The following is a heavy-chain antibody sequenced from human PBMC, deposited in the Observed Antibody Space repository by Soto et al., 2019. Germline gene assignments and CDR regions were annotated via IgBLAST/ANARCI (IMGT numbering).Heavy chain of an antibody. D-gene: IGHD6-13*01. CDR3: ARDKGIAAADLDY. CDR2: IYYSGST. V-gene: IGHV4-59*12. CDR1: GGSISSYY. Sequence: ASETLSLTCTVSGGSISSYYWSWIRQPPGKGLEWIGYIYYSGSTYYNPSLKSRVTISVDTSKNQFSLKLSSVTAADTAVYYCARDKGIAAADLDYWGQGTLVTVSS. J-gene: IGHJ4*02.